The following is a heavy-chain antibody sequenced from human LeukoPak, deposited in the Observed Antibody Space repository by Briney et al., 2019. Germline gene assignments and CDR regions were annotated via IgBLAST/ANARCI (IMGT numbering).Heavy chain of an antibody. J-gene: IGHJ3*02. V-gene: IGHV4-39*02. CDR3: ARRPAKRSYRPGAFDI. CDR2: VYYSGST. CDR1: SGSISSSAYY. Sequence: PSETLSLTCTVSSGSISSSAYYWGWIRQPPVKGLEWIASVYYSGSTYYNPSLKSRVTISIDTSKNHFSLKLNSVTAADTAVYYCARRPAKRSYRPGAFDIWGQGTMVTVSS. D-gene: IGHD1-14*01.